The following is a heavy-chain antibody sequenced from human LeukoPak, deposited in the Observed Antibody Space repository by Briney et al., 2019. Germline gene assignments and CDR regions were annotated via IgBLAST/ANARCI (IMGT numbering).Heavy chain of an antibody. Sequence: SETLSLTCTVSGGSISSSSYYWGWIRQPPGKGLEWIGGIYYSGSTYYNPSLKSRVTISVDTSKNQFSLKLSSVTAADTAVYYCARIIAAAGFRRYYFDYWGQGTLVTVSS. CDR1: GGSISSSSYY. D-gene: IGHD6-13*01. V-gene: IGHV4-39*07. CDR3: ARIIAAAGFRRYYFDY. J-gene: IGHJ4*02. CDR2: IYYSGST.